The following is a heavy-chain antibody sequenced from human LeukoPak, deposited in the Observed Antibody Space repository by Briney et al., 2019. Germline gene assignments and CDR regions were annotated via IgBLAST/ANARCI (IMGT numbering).Heavy chain of an antibody. CDR3: ARRGLYSSSWYQDY. CDR1: GYSFTTYW. J-gene: IGHJ4*02. CDR2: IYPADSTA. V-gene: IGHV5-51*01. Sequence: GGSLEISFKASGYSFTTYWIGWVRPMPGKGLEGMGIIYPADSTAHYSPSFQGQVTISVDKSINTAYLQWSRLKASDTAMYYCARRGLYSSSWYQDYWGQGTLVTVSS. D-gene: IGHD6-13*01.